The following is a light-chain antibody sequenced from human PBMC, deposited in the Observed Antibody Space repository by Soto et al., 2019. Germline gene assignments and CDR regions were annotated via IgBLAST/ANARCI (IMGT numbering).Light chain of an antibody. V-gene: IGLV2-14*01. Sequence: QSALIQPPSVSGSPGQSVTISCTGTSSDVADYNYVSWYQQHPGKAPKLMISAVSNRPSGVSDRFSGSKSGNTASLTISGLQADDEADYYCSYMRNSLYVFGTGTKLTVL. J-gene: IGLJ1*01. CDR2: AVS. CDR3: CSYMRNSLYV. CDR1: SSDVADYNY.